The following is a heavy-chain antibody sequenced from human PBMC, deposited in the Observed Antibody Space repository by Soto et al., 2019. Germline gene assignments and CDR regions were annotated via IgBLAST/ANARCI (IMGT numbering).Heavy chain of an antibody. V-gene: IGHV1-3*01. CDR1: GYTFTSYA. D-gene: IGHD3-3*01. Sequence: SVKVSCKASGYTFTSYAMHWVRQAPGQRLEWMGWINAGNGNTKYSQKFQGRVTITRDTSASTAYMELSSLRSEDTAVYYCVSAMEWPGEHYGMDVWGQGTTVTVSS. CDR3: VSAMEWPGEHYGMDV. J-gene: IGHJ6*02. CDR2: INAGNGNT.